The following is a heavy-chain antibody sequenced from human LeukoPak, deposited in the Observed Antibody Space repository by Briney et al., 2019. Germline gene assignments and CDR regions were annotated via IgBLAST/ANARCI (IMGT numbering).Heavy chain of an antibody. J-gene: IGHJ6*03. CDR2: ISYDGSNK. CDR1: GFTFSSYA. Sequence: GGSLRLSCAASGFTFSSYAMHWVHQAPGKGLEWVAVISYDGSNKYYADSVKGRFTISRDNSKNTLYLQMNSLRAEDTAVYYCARGKRRDTAMVNYMDVWGKGTTVTVSS. V-gene: IGHV3-30*01. D-gene: IGHD5-18*01. CDR3: ARGKRRDTAMVNYMDV.